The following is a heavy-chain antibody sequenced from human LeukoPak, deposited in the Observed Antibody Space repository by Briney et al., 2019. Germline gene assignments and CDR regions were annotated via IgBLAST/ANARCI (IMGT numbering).Heavy chain of an antibody. J-gene: IGHJ4*02. CDR1: GFTFSSYA. D-gene: IGHD3-22*01. CDR3: ARDPHYYDSCGYFDY. V-gene: IGHV3-30*04. Sequence: GRSLRLSCAASGFTFSSYAMHWVRQAPGKGLEWVAVISYDGSNKYYAYSVKGRFTISRDNSKNTLYLQMNSLRAEDTAAYYCARDPHYYDSCGYFDYWGQGTLVTFSS. CDR2: ISYDGSNK.